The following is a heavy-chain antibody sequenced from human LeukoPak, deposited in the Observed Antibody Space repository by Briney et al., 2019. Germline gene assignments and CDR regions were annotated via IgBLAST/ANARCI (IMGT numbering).Heavy chain of an antibody. V-gene: IGHV3-23*01. CDR1: GFTFSSYA. J-gene: IGHJ4*02. Sequence: GGSLRLSCAASGFTFSSYAMSWVRQAPGKGLEWVSAISGSGGSAYYADSVKGRFTISRDNSKNTLYLQMNSLRAEDTAIYYCARDERLLSFLKWGQGTLVTVSS. CDR2: ISGSGGSA. CDR3: ARDERLLSFLK. D-gene: IGHD3-3*01.